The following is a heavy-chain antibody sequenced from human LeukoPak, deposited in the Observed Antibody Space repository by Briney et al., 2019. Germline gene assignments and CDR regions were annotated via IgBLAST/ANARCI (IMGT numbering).Heavy chain of an antibody. CDR1: GLTFSRSW. J-gene: IGHJ4*02. CDR2: IKQDGSEK. V-gene: IGHV3-7*01. Sequence: GGSLRLSCAASGLTFSRSWMSWVRQAPGKGLEWVANIKQDGSEKYYVDSVKGRFTISRDNAKNSLYLQMNSLRPEDTAVYFCAKDWGNKFASGSSYLDSWGQGTLVTVSS. CDR3: AKDWGNKFASGSSYLDS. D-gene: IGHD3-10*01.